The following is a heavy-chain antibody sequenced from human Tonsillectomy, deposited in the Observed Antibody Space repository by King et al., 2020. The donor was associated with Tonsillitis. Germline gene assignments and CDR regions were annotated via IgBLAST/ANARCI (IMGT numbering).Heavy chain of an antibody. CDR3: ARLKTELRYFAWLLPKYPFDY. CDR2: ISAYNGNT. D-gene: IGHD3-9*01. CDR1: GYTFTSYG. Sequence: QLVQSGAEVKKPGASVKVSCKASGYTFTSYGISWVRQAPGQGLEWMGWISAYNGNTNYAQKLQGRVTMTTDTSTITPYMELRSLRSDDTAVYYGARLKTELRYFAWLLPKYPFDYWGQGPLVPVSS. V-gene: IGHV1-18*01. J-gene: IGHJ4*02.